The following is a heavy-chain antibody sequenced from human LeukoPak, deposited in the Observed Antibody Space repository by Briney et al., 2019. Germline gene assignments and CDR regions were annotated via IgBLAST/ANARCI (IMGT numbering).Heavy chain of an antibody. CDR1: GCTFTDYY. CDR2: ISPNNGGT. V-gene: IGHV1-2*06. CDR3: ARGAGLFTMLRGVIN. Sequence: GASVKVSCKASGCTFTDYYIHWVRQAPGQELEWMGRISPNNGGTNYAEKFQGRVTMTSDTSISTAYMELSRLTSDDTAVFYCARGAGLFTMLRGVINWGQGTLVTVSS. J-gene: IGHJ4*02. D-gene: IGHD3-10*01.